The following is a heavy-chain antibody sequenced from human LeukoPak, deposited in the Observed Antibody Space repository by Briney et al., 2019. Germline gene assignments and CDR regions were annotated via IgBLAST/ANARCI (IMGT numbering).Heavy chain of an antibody. CDR2: INPNSGGT. CDR3: ARADRLHGGPYLIGP. V-gene: IGHV1-2*02. Sequence: ASVKVSCKTSGYSFTDYYMHWVRQAPGRGLEWMGWINPNSGGTSSAQKFQGRVTMTRDTSITTVYMEVSWLTSDDTAIYYCARADRLHGGPYLIGPWGQGTLVTVSS. CDR1: GYSFTDYY. J-gene: IGHJ5*02. D-gene: IGHD2-21*01.